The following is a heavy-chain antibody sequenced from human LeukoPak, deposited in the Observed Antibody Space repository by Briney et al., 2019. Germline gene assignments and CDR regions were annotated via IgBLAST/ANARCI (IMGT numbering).Heavy chain of an antibody. CDR1: GFTFSDVW. CDR2: VRDDGREK. D-gene: IGHD6-25*01. Sequence: GGSLRLSCAASGFTFSDVWMTWVRQIPGRGLEWVASVRDDGREKSYLESVRGRFAISRDNAENSLFLQMTSLRVQDTAIYYCARGGSDSSRYWVYWGQGTLVTVSP. CDR3: ARGGSDSSRYWVY. J-gene: IGHJ4*02. V-gene: IGHV3-7*01.